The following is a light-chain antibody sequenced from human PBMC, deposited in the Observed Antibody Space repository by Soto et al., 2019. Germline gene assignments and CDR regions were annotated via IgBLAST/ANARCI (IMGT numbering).Light chain of an antibody. J-gene: IGLJ2*01. V-gene: IGLV1-47*02. CDR1: SSNIGGTNY. CDR2: SNN. CDR3: ASWDDRLGAVI. Sequence: QSVLTQPPSASGTPGQKVFISCSGSSSNIGGTNYAYWYQQLPGAAPKLLMHSNNLRPSGVPERISGSKFGTAASLAISGLRSEDGAVYYCASWDDRLGAVIFGGGTKVTVL.